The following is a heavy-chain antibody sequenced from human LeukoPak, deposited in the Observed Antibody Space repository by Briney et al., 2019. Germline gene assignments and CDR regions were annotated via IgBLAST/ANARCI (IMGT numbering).Heavy chain of an antibody. CDR1: GGSISSSTYY. CDR3: ARDLAAAGYFDY. CDR2: IHYSGST. Sequence: SETLSLTCTVSGGSISSSTYYWGWIPQPPGKGLEWIGSIHYSGSTYYNSSLKSRVTMSVDTSKNQFSLKLSSVTAADTAVYYCARDLAAAGYFDYWGQGTLVTVSS. D-gene: IGHD6-13*01. J-gene: IGHJ4*02. V-gene: IGHV4-39*07.